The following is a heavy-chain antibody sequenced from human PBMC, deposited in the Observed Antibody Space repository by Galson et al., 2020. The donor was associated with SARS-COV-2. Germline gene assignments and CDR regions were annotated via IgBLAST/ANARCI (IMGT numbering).Heavy chain of an antibody. V-gene: IGHV3-30*01. CDR1: GFTFSSYA. Sequence: GESLKISCAASGFTFSSYAMHWVRQAPGKGLEWVAVISYDGSNKYYADSVRGRFTISKDNSKNTQYLQMNSLRAEDTAIYYCARWIHDALDIWGRGTMVTVSS. CDR3: ARWIHDALDI. D-gene: IGHD5-12*01. J-gene: IGHJ3*02. CDR2: ISYDGSNK.